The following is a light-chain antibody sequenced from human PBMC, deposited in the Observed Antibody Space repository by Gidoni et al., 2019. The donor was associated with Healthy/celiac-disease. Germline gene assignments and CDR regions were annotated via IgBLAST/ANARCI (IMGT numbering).Light chain of an antibody. CDR2: ASS. V-gene: IGKV1-39*01. Sequence: IQMTQSPSSLSASVGDRVTITCRASQSISSYLNWYQQNPGKATKLLIYASSSLQSGVPSRFSGSGSGTDFTLTISSLQPEDFATYYCQQSYSTPTFGPGTKVDIK. CDR3: QQSYSTPT. CDR1: QSISSY. J-gene: IGKJ3*01.